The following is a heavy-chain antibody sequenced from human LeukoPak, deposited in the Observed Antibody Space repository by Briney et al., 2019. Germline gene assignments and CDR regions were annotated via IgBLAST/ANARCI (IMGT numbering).Heavy chain of an antibody. D-gene: IGHD6-6*01. CDR3: ARQGQLVFNWFDP. Sequence: PSETLSLTRTVSGGSISSSSYYWGWIRQPPGKGLEWIGSIYYSGSTYYNPSLKSRVTISVDTSKDQFSLKLSSVTAADTAVYYCARQGQLVFNWFDPWGQGTLVTVSS. CDR1: GGSISSSSYY. V-gene: IGHV4-39*01. CDR2: IYYSGST. J-gene: IGHJ5*02.